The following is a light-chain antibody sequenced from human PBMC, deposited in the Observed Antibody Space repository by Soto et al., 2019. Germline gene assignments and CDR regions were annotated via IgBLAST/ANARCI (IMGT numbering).Light chain of an antibody. CDR3: LQYNNWPYT. Sequence: EIVMTQSPVTLSVSPGERGTLSCRASQSVSTKLLWYQQTPGQAPRLLIYGASTRATGISARFSGGGSGTEFSLTISSLQSEDFAVYYCLQYNNWPYTFGQGTRVEI. J-gene: IGKJ2*01. CDR1: QSVSTK. CDR2: GAS. V-gene: IGKV3-15*01.